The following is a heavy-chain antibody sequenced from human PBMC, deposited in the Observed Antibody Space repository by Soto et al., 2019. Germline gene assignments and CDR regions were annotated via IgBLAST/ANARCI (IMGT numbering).Heavy chain of an antibody. CDR2: ISGSGGST. D-gene: IGHD3-3*01. CDR3: AKGFSITIFGVVIKPRGYYYYMDV. Sequence: GGSLRLSCAASGFTFSSYAMSWVRQAPGKGLEWVSAISGSGGSTYYADSVKGRFTISRDNSKNTLYLRMNSLRAEDTAVYYCAKGFSITIFGVVIKPRGYYYYMDVWGKGTTVTVSS. J-gene: IGHJ6*03. V-gene: IGHV3-23*01. CDR1: GFTFSSYA.